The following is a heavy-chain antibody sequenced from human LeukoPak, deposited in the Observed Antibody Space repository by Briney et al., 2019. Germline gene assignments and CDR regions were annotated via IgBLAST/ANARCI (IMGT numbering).Heavy chain of an antibody. CDR2: IYYSGGT. D-gene: IGHD3-10*01. J-gene: IGHJ4*02. CDR1: GGSISSYY. Sequence: SETLSLTCTVSGGSISSYYWSWIRQPPGKGLEWIGYIYYSGGTNYNPSLKSRVTISVDTSKNQFSLKLSSVTAADTAVYYCARQFYGSGVDYWGQGTLVTVSS. V-gene: IGHV4-59*08. CDR3: ARQFYGSGVDY.